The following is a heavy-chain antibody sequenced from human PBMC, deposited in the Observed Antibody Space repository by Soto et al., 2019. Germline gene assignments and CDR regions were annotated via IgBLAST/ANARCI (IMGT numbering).Heavy chain of an antibody. Sequence: PXXTLSLPFAVSSGTISRSNWWTWVRQPPGKGLEWIGEINQSGSPNYNPSLRSRVTISVDKSKSQFFLKLSSVTDADTAIYYCAGLGMVAAHREFDPWGQGTLVTVSS. J-gene: IGHJ5*02. V-gene: IGHV4-4*02. CDR2: INQSGSP. CDR1: SGTISRSNW. D-gene: IGHD2-15*01. CDR3: AGLGMVAAHREFDP.